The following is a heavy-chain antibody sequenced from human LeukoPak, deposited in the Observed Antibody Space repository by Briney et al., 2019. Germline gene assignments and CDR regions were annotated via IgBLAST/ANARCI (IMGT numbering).Heavy chain of an antibody. CDR2: INHTGFT. J-gene: IGHJ4*02. CDR3: ARYSSSSLDY. CDR1: GGSFSAYF. D-gene: IGHD6-13*01. V-gene: IGHV4-34*01. Sequence: SETLSLTCAVYGGSFSAYFWTWIRQPPGEGLEWIGAINHTGFTYCTPSLKSRVTISVDASKNQFSLKLSSVTAADTAVYYCARYSSSSLDYWGQGTLLTVSS.